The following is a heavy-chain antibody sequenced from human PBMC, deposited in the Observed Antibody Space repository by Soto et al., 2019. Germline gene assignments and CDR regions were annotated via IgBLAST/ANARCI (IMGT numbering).Heavy chain of an antibody. V-gene: IGHV3-11*01. CDR1: GFTFTDFH. CDR2: IIQSGGYE. D-gene: IGHD3-10*02. CDR3: ARGDPAMYGATGHFDY. Sequence: QVHLVESGGDLVKPGGSLRLSCAASGFTFTDFHMAWIRRAPGKGLEWVSNIIQSGGYEFYADSVKGRFTVSRDNAKNEVYLQMNSLRVEDTAVYYFARGDPAMYGATGHFDYWGQGSLVTVSS. J-gene: IGHJ4*02.